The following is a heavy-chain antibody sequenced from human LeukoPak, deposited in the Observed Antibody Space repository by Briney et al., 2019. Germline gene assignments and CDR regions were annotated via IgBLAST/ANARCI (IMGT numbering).Heavy chain of an antibody. D-gene: IGHD2-21*02. J-gene: IGHJ6*02. CDR1: GFTFSSYA. CDR2: ISYDGSNK. Sequence: TGGSLRLSCAASGFTFSSYATHWVRQAPGKGLEWVAVISYDGSNKYYADSVKGRFTISRDNSKNTLYLQMNSLRAEDTAVYYCARDLAYCGGDCYAYYYYGMDVWGQGTTVTVSS. V-gene: IGHV3-30*04. CDR3: ARDLAYCGGDCYAYYYYGMDV.